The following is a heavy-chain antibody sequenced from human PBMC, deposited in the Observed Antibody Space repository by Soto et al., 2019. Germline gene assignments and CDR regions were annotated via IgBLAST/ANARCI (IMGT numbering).Heavy chain of an antibody. J-gene: IGHJ5*02. V-gene: IGHV4-34*01. CDR2: INHSGST. CDR3: ARGRGITIFGVVIITWFDP. CDR1: GGSFSGYY. Sequence: QVQLQQWGAGLLKPSETLSLTCAVYGGSFSGYYWSWIRQPPGKGLEWIGEINHSGSTNYNPSLKSRVTISVDTSKNQFSLKLSSVTAAYTAVYYCARGRGITIFGVVIITWFDPWGQGTLVTVSS. D-gene: IGHD3-3*01.